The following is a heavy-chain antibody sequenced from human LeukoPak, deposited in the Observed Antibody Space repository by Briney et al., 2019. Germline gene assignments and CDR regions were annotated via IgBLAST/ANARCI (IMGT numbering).Heavy chain of an antibody. CDR3: AKGNGTTDYYYMDV. V-gene: IGHV3-33*06. J-gene: IGHJ6*03. CDR2: IWYDGTNK. D-gene: IGHD1-7*01. CDR1: GFTFSSYG. Sequence: PGGSLRLSCAASGFTFSSYGMHWVRQAPGKGLERVAVIWYDGTNKYYADSVKGRFTISRDNSKNTLYLQMNNLRAEDTAVYYCAKGNGTTDYYYMDVWGKGTTVTVSS.